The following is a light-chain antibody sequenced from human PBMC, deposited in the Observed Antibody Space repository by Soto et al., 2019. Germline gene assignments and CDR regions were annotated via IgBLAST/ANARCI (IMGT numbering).Light chain of an antibody. J-gene: IGKJ2*01. V-gene: IGKV4-1*01. Sequence: ISNNLNYLAWYQKEPGQPPKLLVYWASTRESGVTDRFSGSVSGTDFHTTMSSLHGKPAAPYYRPQYYRTQPMYIFREGTKVDI. CDR1: ISNNLNY. CDR2: WAS. CDR3: PQYYRTQPMYI.